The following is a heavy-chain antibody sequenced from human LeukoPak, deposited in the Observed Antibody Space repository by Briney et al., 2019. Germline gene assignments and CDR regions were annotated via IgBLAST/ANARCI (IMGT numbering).Heavy chain of an antibody. V-gene: IGHV4-34*01. D-gene: IGHD6-13*01. CDR1: GGSFSTYY. J-gene: IGHJ5*02. Sequence: SETLSLTCAVYGGSFSTYYWSWIRQPPGKGLEWIGEINHSGSTNYNPSLKSQVTISVDTSKNQFSLKLSSVTAADTAVYYCASTGDSSSYNWFAPWGQGTLVTVFS. CDR3: ASTGDSSSYNWFAP. CDR2: INHSGST.